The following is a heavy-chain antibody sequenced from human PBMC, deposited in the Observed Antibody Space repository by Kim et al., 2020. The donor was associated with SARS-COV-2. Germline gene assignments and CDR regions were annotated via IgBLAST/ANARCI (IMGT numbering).Heavy chain of an antibody. Sequence: SETLSLTCTVSGGSISSGGYYWSWIRQHPGKGREWFGYIYYSGSTYYNPSLKSRVTISVDTSKNQFSLKLSSVTAADTVVYYCARETRDLAFDIWGQGTMVTVSS. V-gene: IGHV4-31*03. J-gene: IGHJ3*02. CDR2: IYYSGST. CDR1: GGSISSGGYY. CDR3: ARETRDLAFDI. D-gene: IGHD2-2*01.